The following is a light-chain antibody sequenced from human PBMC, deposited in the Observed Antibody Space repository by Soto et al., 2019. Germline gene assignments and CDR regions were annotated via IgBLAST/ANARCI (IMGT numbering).Light chain of an antibody. CDR3: CSYAGTSYV. J-gene: IGLJ1*01. CDR2: EVN. V-gene: IGLV2-23*02. CDR1: TSDVGSYGS. Sequence: QSVLTQRASVSGSPGQSITISCTGTTSDVGSYGSVSWYQHHPGKAPKLMIYEVNKRPSGVSIRFSGSKSGNTASLTISGLQAGDEADYYCCSYAGTSYVFGAGTKVTVL.